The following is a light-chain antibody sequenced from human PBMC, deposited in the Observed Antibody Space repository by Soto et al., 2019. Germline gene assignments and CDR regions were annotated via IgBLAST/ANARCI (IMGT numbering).Light chain of an antibody. CDR1: QSISTY. J-gene: IGKJ4*01. CDR2: ATS. V-gene: IGKV1-39*01. Sequence: DIQMTQSPSSLSASVGDRVTITCRASQSISTYLIWYQQKPGKAPKLLIYATSSLQSGVPSRFSGSGSGTEFTLTINGLQPDDFASYYCQQYKSLSFTFGGGTKVEIK. CDR3: QQYKSLSFT.